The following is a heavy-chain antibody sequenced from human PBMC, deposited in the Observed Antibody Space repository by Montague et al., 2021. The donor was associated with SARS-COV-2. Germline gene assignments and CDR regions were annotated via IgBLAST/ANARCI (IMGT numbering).Heavy chain of an antibody. Sequence: SLRLSCAASGFTFSYYDMSWVRQAPGKGPEWISYISTSAYTTSYAGSVKGRFTISRDNGKNSLYLQMNSLRVEDTAVYYCTRDYRSVVGDGLDIWGQGTKVTVSS. CDR2: ISTSAYTT. J-gene: IGHJ3*02. CDR1: GFTFSYYD. CDR3: TRDYRSVVGDGLDI. V-gene: IGHV3-48*03. D-gene: IGHD3-16*02.